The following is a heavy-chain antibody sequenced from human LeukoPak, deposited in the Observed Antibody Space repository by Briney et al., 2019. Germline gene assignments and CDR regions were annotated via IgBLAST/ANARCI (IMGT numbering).Heavy chain of an antibody. CDR2: ISWNSGSI. J-gene: IGHJ4*02. D-gene: IGHD4-17*01. CDR1: GFTFDDYA. Sequence: GRSLRLSCAASGFTFDDYAMHWVRQAPGKGLEWVSGISWNSGSIGYADSVKGRFTISRDNAKNTLYLQMNSLRAEDTAVYYCAREGQIYGDYAGYWGQATLATVSS. CDR3: AREGQIYGDYAGY. V-gene: IGHV3-9*01.